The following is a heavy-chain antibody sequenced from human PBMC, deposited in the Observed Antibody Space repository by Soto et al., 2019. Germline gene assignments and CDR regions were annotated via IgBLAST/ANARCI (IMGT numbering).Heavy chain of an antibody. J-gene: IGHJ4*02. CDR3: AKDGYKYKYYSDY. D-gene: IGHD5-18*01. CDR2: ISKDGGDK. CDR1: GFSFSRYG. V-gene: IGHV3-30*18. Sequence: LRLSCAASGFSFSRYGIHWVRQAPGKGLEWVAVISKDGGDKEYAESVKGRCTISRENSKSTVYLQMNSLRVEDTAVYYCAKDGYKYKYYSDYWGQGTLVTVSS.